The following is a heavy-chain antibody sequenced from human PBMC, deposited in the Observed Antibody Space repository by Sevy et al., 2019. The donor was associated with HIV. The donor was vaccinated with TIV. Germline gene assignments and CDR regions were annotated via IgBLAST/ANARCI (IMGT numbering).Heavy chain of an antibody. CDR3: ARTDCTSGLCYKAFDY. CDR2: FTTSSGTI. J-gene: IGHJ4*02. Sequence: GGSLRLSCAASGFTFSTYSMNWVRQAPGKGLEWVSYFTTSSGTIYYADSVKGRFTISRDNAKNTLYLQMISLRDEDTAVYYCARTDCTSGLCYKAFDYWGQGTLVTVSS. CDR1: GFTFSTYS. D-gene: IGHD2-8*01. V-gene: IGHV3-48*02.